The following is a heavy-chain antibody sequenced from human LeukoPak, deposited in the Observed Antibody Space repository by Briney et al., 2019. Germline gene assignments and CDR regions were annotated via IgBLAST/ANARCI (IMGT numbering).Heavy chain of an antibody. D-gene: IGHD3-3*02. CDR3: ARELEGHFYYSYYMDV. CDR2: IYTSGST. Sequence: SETLSLTCTVSGGSISSYNWSWIRQPAGKGLEWIGRIYTSGSTNYNPSLKSRVTMSVDTSKNQFSLKLSSVTAADTAVYYCARELEGHFYYSYYMDVWGKGTTVTVSS. CDR1: GGSISSYN. V-gene: IGHV4-4*07. J-gene: IGHJ6*03.